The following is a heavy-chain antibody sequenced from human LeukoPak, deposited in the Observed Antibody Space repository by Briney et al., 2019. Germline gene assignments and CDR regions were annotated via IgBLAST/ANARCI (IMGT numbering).Heavy chain of an antibody. CDR1: GFTFSSYE. V-gene: IGHV3-48*03. CDR2: ISSSGSTI. D-gene: IGHD3-10*01. Sequence: QPGGSLRLSCAASGFTFSSYEMNWVRQAPGKGLEWVSYISSSGSTIYYADSVKGRFTISRDNAKNSLYLQMSSLRAEDTAVYYCARGNVLSGAFDIWGQGTMVTVSS. J-gene: IGHJ3*02. CDR3: ARGNVLSGAFDI.